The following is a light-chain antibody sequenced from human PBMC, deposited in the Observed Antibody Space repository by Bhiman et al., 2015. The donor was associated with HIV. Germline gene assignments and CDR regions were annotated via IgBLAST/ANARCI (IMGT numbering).Light chain of an antibody. V-gene: IGLV2-14*03. CDR3: SSYTSSRNFYV. CDR1: TSDVGGYKY. CDR2: DVS. J-gene: IGLJ1*01. Sequence: QSALTQPASVSGSPGQSISISCTGTTSDVGGYKYVSWYQQHPGKAPKLMIYDVSNRPSGVSNRFSGSKSGNTASLTVSGLQAEDEADYFCSSYTSSRNFYVFGTGTKVTVL.